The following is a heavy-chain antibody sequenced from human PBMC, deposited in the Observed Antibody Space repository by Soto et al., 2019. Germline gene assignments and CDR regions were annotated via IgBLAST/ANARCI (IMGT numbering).Heavy chain of an antibody. CDR1: GGPFNTFG. V-gene: IGHV1-69*01. CDR2: IIPKYGTT. Sequence: QVQLMQSGAEVTKPGSSVKVSCKASGGPFNTFGISWVRQAPGQGLEWRGGIIPKYGTTNYARRFQGRVTITADESTTTAYLEFSSLRHDDTAIYYCARTRQRRPVFYVDYWGQGTPSSVTS. D-gene: IGHD2-2*01. J-gene: IGHJ4*02. CDR3: ARTRQRRPVFYVDY.